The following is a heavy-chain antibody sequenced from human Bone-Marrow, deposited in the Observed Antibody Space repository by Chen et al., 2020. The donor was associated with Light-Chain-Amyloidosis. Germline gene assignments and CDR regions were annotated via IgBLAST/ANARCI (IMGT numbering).Heavy chain of an antibody. CDR1: GDSISSSTW. D-gene: IGHD6-13*01. V-gene: IGHV4-4*02. CDR2: IYHSGIT. CDR3: ARARSSSWSDWGYYGLDV. Sequence: QVQLQESGPGLVKPSGTLSVTCAVSGDSISSSTWWSWVRQSPGKWLQWIGEIYHSGITNYNSSLKSRVTISLDKSNNQFSLKLNSVTAADTAVYYCARARSSSWSDWGYYGLDVWGQGTTVTVSS. J-gene: IGHJ6*02.